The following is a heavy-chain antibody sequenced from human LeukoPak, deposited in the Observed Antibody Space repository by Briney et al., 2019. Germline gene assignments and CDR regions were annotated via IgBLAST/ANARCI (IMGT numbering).Heavy chain of an antibody. CDR1: GFIFSTYW. D-gene: IGHD3-16*01. CDR2: IKQDGSDE. CDR3: ARYGGIIRFGGQDV. V-gene: IGHV3-7*01. J-gene: IGHJ6*02. Sequence: GGSLRLSCEVSGFIFSTYWMTWVRQAPGKGLEWVATIKQDGSDEYYVDSIKGRFTISRDNAANSLYLQMNSLRVEDTAVYYCARYGGIIRFGGQDVWGQGTTVIVS.